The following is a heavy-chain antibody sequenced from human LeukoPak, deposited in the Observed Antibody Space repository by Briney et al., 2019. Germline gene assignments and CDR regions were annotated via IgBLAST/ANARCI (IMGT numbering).Heavy chain of an antibody. J-gene: IGHJ6*02. D-gene: IGHD5-18*01. Sequence: PGGSLRLSCAASGFTFGSYGMHWVRQAPGKGLEWVAVISHDGKKKFYVDFVKSRFTISRDNSENTLYLQMNSLRTEDTAMYYCVKDTAMEPYDYYYYGMDVWGQGTTITVSS. V-gene: IGHV3-30*18. CDR2: ISHDGKKK. CDR3: VKDTAMEPYDYYYYGMDV. CDR1: GFTFGSYG.